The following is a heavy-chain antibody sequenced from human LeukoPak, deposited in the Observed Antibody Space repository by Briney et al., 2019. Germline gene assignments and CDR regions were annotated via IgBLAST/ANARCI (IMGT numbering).Heavy chain of an antibody. J-gene: IGHJ4*02. Sequence: ASVKVCCKASGYSFTSYGITWVRQAPGQGLEWMGWINPYNGNTNYAQNLQGRVTMTTDTSTSTAYMDLRSLRSDDTAVYYCARERSGWFFSSWGQGTLVTVSS. CDR2: INPYNGNT. V-gene: IGHV1-18*01. D-gene: IGHD6-19*01. CDR1: GYSFTSYG. CDR3: ARERSGWFFSS.